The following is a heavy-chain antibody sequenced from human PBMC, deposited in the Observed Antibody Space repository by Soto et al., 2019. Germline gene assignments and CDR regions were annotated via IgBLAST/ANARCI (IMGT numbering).Heavy chain of an antibody. Sequence: QVQLVESGGGVVQSGRSLRLSCAASGFTFSSYDMHLVRQAPGKGLEWVAVISYDETNKYYADSVKGRFTISRDTSKNTLYLQMNSLRAEDTAVYYCAKDRITGLFDYWGQGTLVTVSS. CDR1: GFTFSSYD. D-gene: IGHD1-20*01. V-gene: IGHV3-30*18. CDR3: AKDRITGLFDY. CDR2: ISYDETNK. J-gene: IGHJ4*02.